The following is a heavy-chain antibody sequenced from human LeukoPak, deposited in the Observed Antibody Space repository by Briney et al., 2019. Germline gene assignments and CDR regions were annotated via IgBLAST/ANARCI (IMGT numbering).Heavy chain of an antibody. D-gene: IGHD3-9*01. Sequence: SETLSLTCTVSGGSISSYYWSWIRQPPGKGLEWIGYIYYSGSTNYNPSLKSRVTISVDTSKNQFSLKLSSVTAADTAVYYCARIDDILTGYYLDYYYGMDVWGQGTTVTVSS. CDR1: GGSISSYY. CDR3: ARIDDILTGYYLDYYYGMDV. CDR2: IYYSGST. J-gene: IGHJ6*02. V-gene: IGHV4-59*01.